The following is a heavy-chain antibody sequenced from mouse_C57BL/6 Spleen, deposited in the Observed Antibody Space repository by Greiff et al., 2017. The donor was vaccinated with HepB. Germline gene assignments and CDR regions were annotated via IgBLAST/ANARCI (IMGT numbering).Heavy chain of an antibody. V-gene: IGHV1-52*01. CDR3: ARRGGCSNYEDY. Sequence: QVQLQQPGAELVRPGSSVKLSCKASGYTFTSYWMHWVKQRPIQGLEWIGNIDPSDSETHYNQKFKDKATLTVDKSSSTAYMQLSSLTSEVSAVYYCARRGGCSNYEDYWGQGTTLTVSS. D-gene: IGHD2-5*01. CDR1: GYTFTSYW. J-gene: IGHJ2*01. CDR2: IDPSDSET.